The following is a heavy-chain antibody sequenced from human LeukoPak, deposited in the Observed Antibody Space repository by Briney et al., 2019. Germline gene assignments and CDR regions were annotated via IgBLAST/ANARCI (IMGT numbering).Heavy chain of an antibody. J-gene: IGHJ6*04. V-gene: IGHV3-48*01. D-gene: IGHD6-13*01. CDR3: TRHPIQTAGTPAIVSSSWPFDV. CDR2: ISSSSSTI. Sequence: GGSLRLSCAASGFTFSNFGMNWVRQAPGKGLEWVSYISSSSSTIYYADSVKGRFTISRDNARNSLSLQMNSLKTEDTAVYYCTRHPIQTAGTPAIVSSSWPFDVWGKGTTVTVSS. CDR1: GFTFSNFG.